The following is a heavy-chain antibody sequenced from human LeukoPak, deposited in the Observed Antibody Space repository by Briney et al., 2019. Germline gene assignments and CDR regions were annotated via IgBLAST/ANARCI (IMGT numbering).Heavy chain of an antibody. CDR2: ISGSAGTT. CDR1: GFTFSSYG. CDR3: ARSDTPWGSWSYFDY. Sequence: PGGSLRLSCAASGFTFSSYGMSWVRQAPGKGLEWVSTISGSAGTTYYADSVKGRFTISRDNSKNTLHLQMNSLRVEDTAVYYCARSDTPWGSWSYFDYWGQGTLVTVSS. D-gene: IGHD6-13*01. J-gene: IGHJ4*02. V-gene: IGHV3-23*01.